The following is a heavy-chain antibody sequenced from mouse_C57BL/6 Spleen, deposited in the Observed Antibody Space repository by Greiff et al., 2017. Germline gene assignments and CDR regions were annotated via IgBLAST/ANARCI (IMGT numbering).Heavy chain of an antibody. D-gene: IGHD1-1*01. Sequence: EVQLQQSGPELVKPGASVKIPCKASGYTFTDYNMDWVKQSHGKSLEWIGDINPNNGGTIYNQKFKGKATLTVDKSSSTAYMELRSLTSEDTAVYYCARDLHYYGSSYWYFDVWGTGTTVTVSS. CDR1: GYTFTDYN. CDR2: INPNNGGT. V-gene: IGHV1-18*01. J-gene: IGHJ1*03. CDR3: ARDLHYYGSSYWYFDV.